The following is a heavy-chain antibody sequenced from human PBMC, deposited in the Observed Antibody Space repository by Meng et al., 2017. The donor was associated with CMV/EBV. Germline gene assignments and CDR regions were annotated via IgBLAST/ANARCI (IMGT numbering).Heavy chain of an antibody. V-gene: IGHV4-61*01. CDR1: GGSVSSVSYY. CDR2: IYYSGST. D-gene: IGHD1-26*01. J-gene: IGHJ6*02. CDR3: ARERWDLRYYYYGMDV. Sequence: SETLSLTCSVSGGSVSSVSYYWSWIRQPPGKGLEWIGYIYYSGSTNYNPSLKSRVTISEDTSKNQFSLKLSSVTAADTAVYYCARERWDLRYYYYGMDVWGQGTTVTVSS.